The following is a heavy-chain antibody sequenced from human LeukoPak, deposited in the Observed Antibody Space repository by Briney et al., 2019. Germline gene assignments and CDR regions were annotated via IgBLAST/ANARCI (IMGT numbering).Heavy chain of an antibody. CDR1: GYTFTSYD. V-gene: IGHV1-8*01. J-gene: IGHJ4*02. CDR2: MYPNSGNR. D-gene: IGHD3-3*01. CDR3: ARAGLRFLGPGDY. Sequence: ASVKVSCKASGYTFTSYDINWVRQATGQGLEWMGWMYPNSGNRGYAQKFQGRVTMTRTTSISTAYMELSSLRSEDTAVYYCARAGLRFLGPGDYWGQGTLVTVSS.